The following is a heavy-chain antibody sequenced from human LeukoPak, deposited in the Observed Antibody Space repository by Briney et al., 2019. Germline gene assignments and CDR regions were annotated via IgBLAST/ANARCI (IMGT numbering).Heavy chain of an antibody. J-gene: IGHJ1*01. CDR3: ARGGAPAAYHGEYFQH. CDR2: IYYSGST. CDR1: GGSISSGDYY. Sequence: SQTLSLTCTVSGGSISSGDYYWSWIRQPPGKGLEWIGYIYYSGSTHYNPSLKSRVTISVDTSKNQFSLKLSSVTAADTAVYYCARGGAPAAYHGEYFQHWGQGTLVTVSS. D-gene: IGHD2-2*01. V-gene: IGHV4-30-4*08.